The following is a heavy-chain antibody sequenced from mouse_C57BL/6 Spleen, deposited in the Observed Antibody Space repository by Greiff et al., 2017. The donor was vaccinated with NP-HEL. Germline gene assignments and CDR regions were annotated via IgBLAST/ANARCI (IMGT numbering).Heavy chain of an antibody. CDR3: ARDTGGYFDV. Sequence: VHLVESGPELVKPGASVKISCKASGYSFTSYYIHWVKQRPGQGLEWIGWIYPGSGNTKYNEKFKGKATLTADTSSSTAYMQLSSLTSEDSAVYYCARDTGGYFDVWGTGTTVTVSS. V-gene: IGHV1-66*01. CDR2: IYPGSGNT. J-gene: IGHJ1*03. D-gene: IGHD5-1-1*01. CDR1: GYSFTSYY.